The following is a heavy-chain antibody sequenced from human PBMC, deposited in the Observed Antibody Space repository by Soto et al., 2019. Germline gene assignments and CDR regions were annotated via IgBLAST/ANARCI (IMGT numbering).Heavy chain of an antibody. V-gene: IGHV4-59*11. J-gene: IGHJ4*02. CDR1: GGSISGHY. CDR2: IYYSGST. CDR3: ARAPRGNYGYPSYFDY. D-gene: IGHD3-10*01. Sequence: SETLSLTCTVSGGSISGHYWSWIRQPPGKGLECIGYIYYSGSTNYNPSLKSRVTISVDTSKNQFSLKLSSVTAADTALYYCARAPRGNYGYPSYFDYWGQGTLVTV.